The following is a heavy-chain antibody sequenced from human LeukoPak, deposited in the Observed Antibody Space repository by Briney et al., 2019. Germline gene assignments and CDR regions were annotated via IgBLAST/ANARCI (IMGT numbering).Heavy chain of an antibody. Sequence: GGSLRLSCAASGFTFISYSMNWVRQAPGKGLEWVSSISSSSSYIYYADSVKGRFTISRDNAKNSLYLQMNSLRAEDTAVYYCARGCVVVVPAAILHTAWTYNWFDPWGQGTLVTVSS. J-gene: IGHJ5*02. D-gene: IGHD2-2*01. CDR3: ARGCVVVVPAAILHTAWTYNWFDP. CDR2: ISSSSSYI. V-gene: IGHV3-21*01. CDR1: GFTFISYS.